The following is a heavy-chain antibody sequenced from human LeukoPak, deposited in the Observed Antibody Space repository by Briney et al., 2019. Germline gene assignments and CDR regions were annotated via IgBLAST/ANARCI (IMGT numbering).Heavy chain of an antibody. V-gene: IGHV3-21*04. D-gene: IGHD3-10*01. CDR2: ISSSSSYI. J-gene: IGHJ4*02. CDR1: GFTFSSYS. CDR3: AREGGLWFGELSFFDY. Sequence: PGGSLRLSCAASGFTFSSYSMNWVRQAPGKGLEWVSSISSSSSYIYYADSVKGRFTISRDNSKNTLYLQMNSLRSDDTAVYYCAREGGLWFGELSFFDYWGQGTLVTVSS.